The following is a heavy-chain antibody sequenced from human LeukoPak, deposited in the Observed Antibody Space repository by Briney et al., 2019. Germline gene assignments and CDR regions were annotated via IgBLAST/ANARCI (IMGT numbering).Heavy chain of an antibody. J-gene: IGHJ4*02. CDR1: GYTFTGYY. V-gene: IGHV1-2*02. CDR3: ATCYYDSSGQKHFDY. Sequence: ASVKVSCKASGYTFTGYYMHWVRQAPGQGLEWMGWINPNSGGTNYAQKFQGRVTMTRDTSISTAYMELSRLRSDDTAVYYCATCYYDSSGQKHFDYWGQGTLVTVSS. CDR2: INPNSGGT. D-gene: IGHD3-22*01.